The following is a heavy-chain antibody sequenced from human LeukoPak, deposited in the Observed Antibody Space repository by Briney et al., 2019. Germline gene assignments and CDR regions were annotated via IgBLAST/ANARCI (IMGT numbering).Heavy chain of an antibody. D-gene: IGHD4-23*01. CDR3: ARVGGTNYYYYGMDV. Sequence: SETLSLTCAVSGGSISSGGYSWSWIRQPPGKGLEWIGYIYHSGSTYYNPSLKSRVTISVDRSKNQFSLKLSSVTAADTAVHYCARVGGTNYYYYGMDVWGQGTTVTVSS. CDR1: GGSISSGGYS. J-gene: IGHJ6*02. CDR2: IYHSGST. V-gene: IGHV4-30-2*01.